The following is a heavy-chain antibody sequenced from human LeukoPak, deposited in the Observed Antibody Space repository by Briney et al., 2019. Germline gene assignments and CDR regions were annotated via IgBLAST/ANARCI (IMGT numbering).Heavy chain of an antibody. D-gene: IGHD2-21*01. J-gene: IGHJ6*03. CDR2: IIPIFGTA. Sequence: SVTVSCTASGGTFSSYAISWVRQAPGQGLEWMGGIIPIFGTANYAQKFQGRVTITTDESTSTAYMELSSLRSEDTAVYYCARASARCGSPRDNYYYMDVWGKGTTVTVSS. V-gene: IGHV1-69*05. CDR1: GGTFSSYA. CDR3: ARASARCGSPRDNYYYMDV.